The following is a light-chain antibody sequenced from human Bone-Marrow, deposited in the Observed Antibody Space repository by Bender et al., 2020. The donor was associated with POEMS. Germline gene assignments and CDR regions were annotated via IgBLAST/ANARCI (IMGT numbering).Light chain of an antibody. J-gene: IGLJ2*01. CDR1: SSTIGRNF. CDR2: DND. V-gene: IGLV1-51*01. CDR3: ESWDDSLSAGI. Sequence: QSVLTQPPSVSAAAGQKVTLPCSGSSSTIGRNFVSWYQQLPGTAPRLLIYDNDQRPSGTPDRFSGSKSGTSATLDITAVQTGDEADYYCESWDDSLSAGIFGGGTKLTVL.